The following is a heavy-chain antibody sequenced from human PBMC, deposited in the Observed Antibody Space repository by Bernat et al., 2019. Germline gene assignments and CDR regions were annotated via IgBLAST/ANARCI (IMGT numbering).Heavy chain of an antibody. J-gene: IGHJ4*02. V-gene: IGHV4-31*03. D-gene: IGHD3-10*01. CDR1: GGSISSGDYY. Sequence: QVQLQESGPGLVKPSQTLSLTCTVSGGSISSGDYYWSWIRQHPGKGLEWIGYIYYSGSTYYNPSLKSRVTISVDTSKNQFSLNLSSVTAADTAVYYCAREYYYGSGSYSFYFDYWGQGTLVTVSS. CDR2: IYYSGST. CDR3: AREYYYGSGSYSFYFDY.